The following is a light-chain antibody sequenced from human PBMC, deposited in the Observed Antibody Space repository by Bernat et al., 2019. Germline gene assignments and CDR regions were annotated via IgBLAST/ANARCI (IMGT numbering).Light chain of an antibody. J-gene: IGKJ1*01. CDR3: QQYNSYSWT. Sequence: DIQMTQSPSTLSASVGDRVTITRRASQSLHNWSAWYQQKPGKAPKVLIYKGSNLESGVPSRSSGSGSDTEFTLTISSLQPDVFATYYCQQYNSYSWTFGQGTKVEIK. V-gene: IGKV1-5*03. CDR1: QSLHNW. CDR2: KGS.